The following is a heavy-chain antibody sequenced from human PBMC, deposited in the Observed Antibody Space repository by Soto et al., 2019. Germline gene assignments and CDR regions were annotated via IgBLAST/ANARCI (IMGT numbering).Heavy chain of an antibody. CDR1: GFTFGSYG. CDR2: ISFDGGNQ. D-gene: IGHD1-20*01. Sequence: VQLVESGGGLVQPGRSLRLSCAASGFTFGSYGIHWVRQAPGKGLEWVAAISFDGGNQYYADSVKGRFSISRDDYKKTVSLQMNSLRAEDTALYHCAKDLVGGNWPSYYYGMDVWGLGTTVTVSS. J-gene: IGHJ6*01. V-gene: IGHV3-30*18. CDR3: AKDLVGGNWPSYYYGMDV.